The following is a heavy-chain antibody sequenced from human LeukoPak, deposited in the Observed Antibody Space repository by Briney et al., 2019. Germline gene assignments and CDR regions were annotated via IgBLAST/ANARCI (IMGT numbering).Heavy chain of an antibody. D-gene: IGHD5-24*01. V-gene: IGHV4-59*08. Sequence: SETLSLTCTVSGGSISGYYWSWIRQPPGKGLEWIAYIHYGGSTNYNPPLKSRLTISVDTSKNQLSLKLNSMTDADTAVYYCARHGQNDGYPLDYWGQGTLVSVSS. CDR1: GGSISGYY. CDR2: IHYGGST. CDR3: ARHGQNDGYPLDY. J-gene: IGHJ4*02.